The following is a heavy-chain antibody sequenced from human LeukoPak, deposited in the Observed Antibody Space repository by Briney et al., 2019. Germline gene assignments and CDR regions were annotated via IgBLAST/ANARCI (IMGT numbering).Heavy chain of an antibody. CDR1: GGTFSSYA. CDR3: ARGKGVVIPFDY. D-gene: IGHD3-3*01. V-gene: IGHV1-69*04. J-gene: IGHJ4*02. CDR2: IIPILGIA. Sequence: SVKVSCKASGGTFSSYAISWVRQAPGQGLEWRGRIIPILGIANYAQKFKGRVTITADKSTSTAYMELSSLRSEDTAVYYCARGKGVVIPFDYWGQGTLVTVSS.